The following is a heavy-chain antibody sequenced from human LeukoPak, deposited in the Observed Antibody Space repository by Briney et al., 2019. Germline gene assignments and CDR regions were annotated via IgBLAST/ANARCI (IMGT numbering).Heavy chain of an antibody. J-gene: IGHJ4*02. CDR2: IYYSGST. Sequence: PSETLSLTCTVSGGSISSSSYYWGWIRQPPGKGLEWIGSIYYSGSTYYNPSLKSRVTISVDTSKNQFSLKLSSVTAADTAVYYCAGGSQWLVFDYWGQGTLVTVSS. V-gene: IGHV4-39*07. CDR3: AGGSQWLVFDY. CDR1: GGSISSSSYY. D-gene: IGHD6-19*01.